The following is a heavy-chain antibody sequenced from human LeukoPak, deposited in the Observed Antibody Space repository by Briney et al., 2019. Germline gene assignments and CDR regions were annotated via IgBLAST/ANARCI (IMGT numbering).Heavy chain of an antibody. Sequence: GASLRLSCAASGFTFSTYGMHWVRQAPGKGLEWVAVIWYDGSNRYYAASVTGRFTISRDNSKNTLYLQMNSLRAEDTAVYYCARGARSGWFRGDYWGQGSLVTVSS. J-gene: IGHJ4*02. V-gene: IGHV3-33*01. CDR1: GFTFSTYG. D-gene: IGHD6-19*01. CDR3: ARGARSGWFRGDY. CDR2: IWYDGSNR.